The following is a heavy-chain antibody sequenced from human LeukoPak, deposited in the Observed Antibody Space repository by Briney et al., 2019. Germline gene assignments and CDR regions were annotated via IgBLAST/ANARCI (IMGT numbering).Heavy chain of an antibody. J-gene: IGHJ4*02. V-gene: IGHV3-23*01. D-gene: IGHD3-22*01. Sequence: GGTLRLSCAASGFTFSNYGMSWVRQAPGTGLEWGSSISAGGGNTYYADSVKGRFTISRDDSKNTLYLQMNSLRAEDTAVYYCAKRSVSGSYNFDYWGQGTLVAVSS. CDR2: ISAGGGNT. CDR1: GFTFSNYG. CDR3: AKRSVSGSYNFDY.